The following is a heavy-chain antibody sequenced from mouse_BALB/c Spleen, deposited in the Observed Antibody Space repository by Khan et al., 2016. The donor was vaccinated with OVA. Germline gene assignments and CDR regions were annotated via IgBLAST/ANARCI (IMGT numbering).Heavy chain of an antibody. Sequence: QVQLKESGPGLVQPSQSLSISCTVSGFSLTSYGVPWVRQSPGKGLEWLGVIWRGGSNDYYTAFKSRLNISKNNSKSQVFFKMNSLQANDTAIYYCARTYFSYGNYGDYFTMDYWGQGTSVTVSA. V-gene: IGHV2-2*02. D-gene: IGHD2-1*01. CDR3: ARTYFSYGNYGDYFTMDY. J-gene: IGHJ4*01. CDR2: IWRGGSN. CDR1: GFSLTSYG.